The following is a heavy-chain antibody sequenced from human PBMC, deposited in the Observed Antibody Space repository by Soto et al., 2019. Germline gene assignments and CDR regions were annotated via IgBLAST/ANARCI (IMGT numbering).Heavy chain of an antibody. Sequence: EVQLVESGGGLIQPGGSLRLSCAASGFTVSSNYMSWVRQAPGKGLEWVSVIYSGGSTYYADSVKGRFTISRDNSKNTLYLQMNSLRAEDTAVYYCARRAIVLVPAAGYYYYGMDVWGQGTTVTVSS. D-gene: IGHD2-2*01. J-gene: IGHJ6*02. CDR2: IYSGGST. CDR1: GFTVSSNY. V-gene: IGHV3-53*01. CDR3: ARRAIVLVPAAGYYYYGMDV.